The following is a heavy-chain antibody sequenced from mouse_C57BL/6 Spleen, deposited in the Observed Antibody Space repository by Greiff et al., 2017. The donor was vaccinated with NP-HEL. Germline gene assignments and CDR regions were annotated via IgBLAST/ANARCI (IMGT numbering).Heavy chain of an antibody. CDR1: GYTFTDYY. V-gene: IGHV1-26*01. CDR2: INPNNGGT. J-gene: IGHJ4*01. Sequence: VQLQQSGPELVKPGASVKISCKASGYTFTDYYMNWVKQSHGKSLEWIGDINPNNGGTSYNQKFKGKATLTVDKSSSTAYMELRSLTSEDSAVYYCARPPHYYAMDYWGQGTSVTVSS. CDR3: ARPPHYYAMDY.